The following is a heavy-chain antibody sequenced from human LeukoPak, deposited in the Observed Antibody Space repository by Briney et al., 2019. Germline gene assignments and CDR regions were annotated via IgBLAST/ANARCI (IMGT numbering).Heavy chain of an antibody. D-gene: IGHD4-11*01. CDR3: ARGPRYSDYALNNYMDV. V-gene: IGHV3-7*01. Sequence: GGSLRLSCAAAGFTFSRCWMSWVRQAAGEGLEWVVNIKQDGSEKYYVGSVKGRLTISRDNAKNSLYLQMNSLRAEDTAVYYCARGPRYSDYALNNYMDVWAKGSTVTVSS. CDR2: IKQDGSEK. CDR1: GFTFSRCW. J-gene: IGHJ6*03.